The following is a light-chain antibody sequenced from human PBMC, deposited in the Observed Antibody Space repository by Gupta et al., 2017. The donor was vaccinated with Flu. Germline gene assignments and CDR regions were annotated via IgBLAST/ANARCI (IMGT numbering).Light chain of an antibody. CDR3: LHANHYPYT. CDR1: TSLVSFNSDNY. Sequence: PVEASLVGRRSSTSLVSFNSDNYLEWYEQKPGESPKPLIDWGSSRESGVPERFSGSGSGTDFTLDISSVQAEDVAIYYCLHANHYPYTFGQGTRLEI. J-gene: IGKJ2*01. V-gene: IGKV2-28*01. CDR2: WGS.